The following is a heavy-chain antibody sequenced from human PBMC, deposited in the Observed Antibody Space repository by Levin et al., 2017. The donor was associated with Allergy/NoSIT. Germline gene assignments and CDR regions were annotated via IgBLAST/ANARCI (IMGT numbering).Heavy chain of an antibody. D-gene: IGHD6-19*01. Sequence: GESLKISCAASGFTFSSYGMSWVRQAPGKGLEWVAAIIGSGGSTYYADSVKGRFTISRDNSKNTLFLQMNSLRVEDTAVYYCAKDKVEQSSGYFWFDPWGQGTLVTVSS. CDR3: AKDKVEQSSGYFWFDP. V-gene: IGHV3-23*01. J-gene: IGHJ5*02. CDR1: GFTFSSYG. CDR2: IIGSGGST.